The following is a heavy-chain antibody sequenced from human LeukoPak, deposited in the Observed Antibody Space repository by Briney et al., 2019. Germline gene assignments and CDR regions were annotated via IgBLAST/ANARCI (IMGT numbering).Heavy chain of an antibody. Sequence: PGGSLRPSCAASGFTFSSYDMHWVRQATGKGLEWVSAIGTAGDTYYPGSVKGRFTISRENAKNSLYLQMNSLRAGDTAVYYCARGGSILDTAMAHFDYWGQGTLVTVSS. CDR3: ARGGSILDTAMAHFDY. V-gene: IGHV3-13*01. J-gene: IGHJ4*02. CDR2: IGTAGDT. CDR1: GFTFSSYD. D-gene: IGHD5-18*01.